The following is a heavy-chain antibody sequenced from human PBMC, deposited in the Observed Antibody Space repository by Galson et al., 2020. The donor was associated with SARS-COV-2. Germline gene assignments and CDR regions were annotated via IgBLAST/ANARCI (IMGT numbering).Heavy chain of an antibody. CDR3: ARGFTYYYDSSGSTAFDI. CDR1: GFTFSSYA. CDR2: ISYDGSNK. Sequence: GGSLRLSCAASGFTFSSYAMHWVRQAPGKGLEWVAVISYDGSNKYYADSVKGRFTISRDNSKNTLYLQMNSLRAEDTAVYYCARGFTYYYDSSGSTAFDIWGQGTMVTVSS. J-gene: IGHJ3*02. V-gene: IGHV3-30-3*01. D-gene: IGHD3-22*01.